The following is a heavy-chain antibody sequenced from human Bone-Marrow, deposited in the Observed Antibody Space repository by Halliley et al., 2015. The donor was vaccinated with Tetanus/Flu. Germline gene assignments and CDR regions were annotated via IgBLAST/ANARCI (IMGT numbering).Heavy chain of an antibody. CDR3: ARDLIPAIVMDV. J-gene: IGHJ6*02. Sequence: LEWIGSLFHSGSTPYTPSLKIRGIISADTAKNQFSLKLSSLTSADPAVDYFARDLIPAIVMDVWGQGTMVTVSS. D-gene: IGHD2-15*01. V-gene: IGHV4-31*02. CDR2: LFHSGST.